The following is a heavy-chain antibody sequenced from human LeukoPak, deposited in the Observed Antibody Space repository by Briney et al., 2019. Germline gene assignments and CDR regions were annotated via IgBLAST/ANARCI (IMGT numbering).Heavy chain of an antibody. CDR3: ARLTATPAGSYHYHYIHV. Sequence: SETLSLTCTVSGDSISGYYYNWIRQPPGKGLEWIGFIHSSGTTEYIPSLMGRVTLSVATSRNQLSLKLTSVTAADTAVYYCARLTATPAGSYHYHYIHVWGKGTTVTVSS. V-gene: IGHV4-4*09. J-gene: IGHJ6*03. D-gene: IGHD3-9*01. CDR1: GDSISGYY. CDR2: IHSSGTT.